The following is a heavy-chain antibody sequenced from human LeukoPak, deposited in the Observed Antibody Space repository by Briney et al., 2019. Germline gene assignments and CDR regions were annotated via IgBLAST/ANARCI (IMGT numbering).Heavy chain of an antibody. CDR1: GGSISSYY. CDR3: ARGGWYKNWFDP. D-gene: IGHD6-19*01. J-gene: IGHJ5*02. CDR2: IYYSGST. V-gene: IGHV4-59*01. Sequence: PSETLSLTCTVSGGSISSYYWSWIRQPPGKGLEWIGYIYYSGSTNYNPSLKSRVTISVDTSKNQFPLKLSSVTAADTAVYYCARGGWYKNWFDPWGQGTLVTVSS.